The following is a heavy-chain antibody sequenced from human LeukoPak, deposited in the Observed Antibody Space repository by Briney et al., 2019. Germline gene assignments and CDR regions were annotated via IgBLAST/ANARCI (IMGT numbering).Heavy chain of an antibody. CDR2: ISSSGSTI. V-gene: IGHV3-11*01. CDR3: ARVIAEYYYDSSGYYWDYFDY. CDR1: GFTFSDYY. D-gene: IGHD3-22*01. Sequence: GGSLRLSCAASGFTFSDYYMSWIRQAPGKGLEWVSYISSSGSTIIYADSVKGRFTISRDNAKNSLYLQMNSLRAEDTAVYYCARVIAEYYYDSSGYYWDYFDYWGQGTLVTVSS. J-gene: IGHJ4*02.